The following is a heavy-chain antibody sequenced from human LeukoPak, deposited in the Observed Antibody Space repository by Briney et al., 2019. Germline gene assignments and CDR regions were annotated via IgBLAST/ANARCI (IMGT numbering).Heavy chain of an antibody. J-gene: IGHJ4*02. CDR2: IYYSGST. Sequence: SETLSLTCTVSGGSISSSSYYWGWIRQPPGKGLEWIGSIYYSGSTYYNPSLKSRVTISVDTSKNQFSLKLSSVTAADTAVYYCAGHGGAPIAVAGTGPFDYWGQGTLVTVSS. D-gene: IGHD6-19*01. CDR1: GGSISSSSYY. V-gene: IGHV4-39*01. CDR3: AGHGGAPIAVAGTGPFDY.